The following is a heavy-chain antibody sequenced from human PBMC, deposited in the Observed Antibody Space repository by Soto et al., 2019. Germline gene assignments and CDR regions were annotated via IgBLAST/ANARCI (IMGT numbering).Heavy chain of an antibody. CDR3: ASYSGYDRDFDY. CDR2: ISSSSSYI. Sequence: EVQLVASGGGLVKPGGSLRLSCAASGFTFSSYSMNWVRQAPGKGLEWVSSISSSSSYIYYADSVKGRFTISRDNAKNSLYLQMNSLRAEDTAVYYCASYSGYDRDFDYWGQGTLVTVSS. D-gene: IGHD5-12*01. CDR1: GFTFSSYS. J-gene: IGHJ4*02. V-gene: IGHV3-21*01.